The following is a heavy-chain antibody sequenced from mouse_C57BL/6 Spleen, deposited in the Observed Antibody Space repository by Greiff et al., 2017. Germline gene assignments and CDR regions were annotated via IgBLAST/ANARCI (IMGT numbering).Heavy chain of an antibody. D-gene: IGHD1-1*01. V-gene: IGHV5-4*01. Sequence: EVKLMESGGGLVKPGGSLKLSCAASGFTFSSYAMSWVRQTPEKRLEWVATISDGGSYTYYPDNVTGRFTISRDNAKNNLHLQKSRLKSEDTAMYYCAREGILRSAYYFDYWGQGTTLTVSS. CDR2: ISDGGSYT. J-gene: IGHJ2*01. CDR1: GFTFSSYA. CDR3: AREGILRSAYYFDY.